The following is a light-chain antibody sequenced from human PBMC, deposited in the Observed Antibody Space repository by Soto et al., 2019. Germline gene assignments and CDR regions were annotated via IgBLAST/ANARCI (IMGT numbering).Light chain of an antibody. V-gene: IGKV1-5*03. CDR3: QQYYTYPWT. J-gene: IGKJ1*01. CDR1: QSISPW. CDR2: KAS. Sequence: DIQMTQSPSTLTASVGDRVTISCRASQSISPWLAWYQQRPGKGPKLLIYKASNVQGGVSSRFSGSGSGTEFTLTISGLQPDDFATYYCQQYYTYPWTFGHGTKVDIK.